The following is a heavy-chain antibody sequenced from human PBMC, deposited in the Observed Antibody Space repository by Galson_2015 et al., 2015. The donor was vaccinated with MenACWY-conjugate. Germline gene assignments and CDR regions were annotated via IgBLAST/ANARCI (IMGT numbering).Heavy chain of an antibody. J-gene: IGHJ4*02. D-gene: IGHD5-12*01. Sequence: QSGAEVKQPGESLQISCRTSGHTFTHYWLGWARQMPGKGLEWMGIIHPGDSETKYSPAFEGQITISAEKSITTAYLQWTSLKASGTDIYYCSTIVGFRNRLNFGYLGQGTLVTVSS. CDR1: GHTFTHYW. CDR2: IHPGDSET. CDR3: STIVGFRNRLNFGY. V-gene: IGHV5-51*01.